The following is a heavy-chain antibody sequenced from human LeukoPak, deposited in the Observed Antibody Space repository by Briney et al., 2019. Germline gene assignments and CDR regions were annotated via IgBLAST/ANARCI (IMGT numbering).Heavy chain of an antibody. CDR2: IYYSGST. D-gene: IGHD6-13*01. J-gene: IGHJ3*02. CDR1: GGSISSYY. Sequence: SETLSLTCTVSGGSISSYYWSWIRQPPGKGLEWIGYIYYSGSTNYNPSLKSRVTISVDTSKNQFSLKLSSETAADTAVHYCARSASDRDSSSLYDAFDIWGQGTMVTVSS. CDR3: ARSASDRDSSSLYDAFDI. V-gene: IGHV4-59*01.